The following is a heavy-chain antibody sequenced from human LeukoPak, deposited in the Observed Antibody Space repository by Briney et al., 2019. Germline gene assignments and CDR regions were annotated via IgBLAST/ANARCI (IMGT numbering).Heavy chain of an antibody. CDR1: GGTFSSYA. Sequence: SVKVSCKASGGTFSSYAISWVRQAPGQGLEWMGRIIPILGIANYAQKFQGRVTITADKSTSTAYMELSSLRSEDTAVYYCARVNSSSWYLRENWFDPWGQGTLVTVSS. D-gene: IGHD6-13*01. CDR3: ARVNSSSWYLRENWFDP. CDR2: IIPILGIA. J-gene: IGHJ5*02. V-gene: IGHV1-69*04.